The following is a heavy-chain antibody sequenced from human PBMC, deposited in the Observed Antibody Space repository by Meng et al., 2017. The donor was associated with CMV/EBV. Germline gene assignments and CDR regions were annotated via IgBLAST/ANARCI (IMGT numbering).Heavy chain of an antibody. Sequence: ASVKVSCKVSGYTLTELSMHWVRQAPGKGLEWMGGFDPEDGETIYAQKFQGRVTMTEDTSTDTAYMELSSLRSEDTAVYYCATAKLDQEWFDPWGQGTLVPFSS. CDR1: GYTLTELS. D-gene: IGHD1/OR15-1a*01. J-gene: IGHJ5*02. V-gene: IGHV1-24*01. CDR3: ATAKLDQEWFDP. CDR2: FDPEDGET.